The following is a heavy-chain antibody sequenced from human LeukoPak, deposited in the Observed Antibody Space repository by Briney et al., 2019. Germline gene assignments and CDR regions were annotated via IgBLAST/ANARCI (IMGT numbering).Heavy chain of an antibody. J-gene: IGHJ4*02. D-gene: IGHD1-26*01. V-gene: IGHV3-74*01. CDR1: GFTFSSNW. CDR2: INEDGSTT. Sequence: GGSLRLSCAASGFTFSSNWMHWVRQAPGKGLVWVSRINEDGSTTNCADSVKGRSTIFRDNAKNTLYLQMNSLRAEDTAVYYCVRDLGGRSGHWGQGTLVTVSS. CDR3: VRDLGGRSGH.